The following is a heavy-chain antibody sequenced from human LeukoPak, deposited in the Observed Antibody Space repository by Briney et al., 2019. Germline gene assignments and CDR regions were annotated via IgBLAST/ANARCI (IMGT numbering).Heavy chain of an antibody. J-gene: IGHJ4*02. CDR2: IKTKTDGGTT. CDR1: EFTFSNAW. CDR3: TTRGYSYRYSFDY. V-gene: IGHV3-15*01. Sequence: GGSLRLSCAASEFTFSNAWMSWVRQAPGKGLEWVGRIKTKTDGGTTDYAAPVKGRFTISRDDSKDTLYLQMNSLRTEDTAVYYCTTRGYSYRYSFDYWGQGTLVTVSS. D-gene: IGHD5-18*01.